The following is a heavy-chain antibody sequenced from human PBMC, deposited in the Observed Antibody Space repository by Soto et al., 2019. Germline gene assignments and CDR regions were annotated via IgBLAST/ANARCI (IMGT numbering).Heavy chain of an antibody. CDR2: ISYDGSNK. CDR1: GFTFSSYA. J-gene: IGHJ2*01. Sequence: QVQLVESGGGVVQPGRSPRLSCAASGFTFSSYAMHWVRQAPGKGLEWVAVISYDGSNKYYADSVKGRFTISRDNSKNTLYLQMNSLRAEDTAVYYCARSSRSVWYFDLWGRGTLVTVSS. V-gene: IGHV3-30-3*01. CDR3: ARSSRSVWYFDL.